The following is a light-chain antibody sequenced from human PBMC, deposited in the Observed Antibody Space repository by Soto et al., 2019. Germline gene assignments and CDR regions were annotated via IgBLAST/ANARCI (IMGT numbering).Light chain of an antibody. CDR1: QSVSSSF. V-gene: IGKV3-20*01. CDR2: GAS. CDR3: QHYVTSLWT. Sequence: EIMLTQSPGTLSLSPGERATLSCRASQSVSSSFLAWYQQKPGQAPRLLIYGASIRATGIPDRFSGSGSGTDFTLTISRLEPEDFAMYLCQHYVTSLWTFGQGTKVEIK. J-gene: IGKJ1*01.